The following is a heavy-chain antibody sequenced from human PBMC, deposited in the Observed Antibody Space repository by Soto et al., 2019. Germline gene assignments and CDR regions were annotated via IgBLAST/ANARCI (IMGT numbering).Heavy chain of an antibody. V-gene: IGHV4-34*01. D-gene: IGHD2-15*01. J-gene: IGHJ4*02. CDR2: INHSGSS. CDR1: GGAFSCYC. CDR3: ARGISLIVEVHRDAPDKYYFDS. Sequence: SETLSLTCAVYGGAFSCYCWSWIRKSPGKGLEWIGEINHSGSSISNPSLKSRVTISVDTSKNQFSLKLRSVTAADTAAYYCARGISLIVEVHRDAPDKYYFDSWSQGTLVTVSS.